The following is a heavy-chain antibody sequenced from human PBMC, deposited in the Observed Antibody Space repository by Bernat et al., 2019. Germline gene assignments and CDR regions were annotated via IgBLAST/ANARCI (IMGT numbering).Heavy chain of an antibody. CDR2: ISYDGSNK. Sequence: QVQLVEPGGGVVQPGRSLRLSCAASGFTFSSYGMHWVRQAPGKGLEWVAVISYDGSNKYYADSVKGRFTISRDNSKNTLYLQMNSLRAEDTAVYYCAKDQWLAEGILDYWGQGTLVTVSS. CDR3: AKDQWLAEGILDY. CDR1: GFTFSSYG. D-gene: IGHD6-19*01. V-gene: IGHV3-30*18. J-gene: IGHJ4*02.